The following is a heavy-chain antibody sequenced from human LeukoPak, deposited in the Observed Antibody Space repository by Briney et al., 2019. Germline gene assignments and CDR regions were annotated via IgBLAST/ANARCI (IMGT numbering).Heavy chain of an antibody. Sequence: PSETLSLTCTVSSASITSSPYFWGWIRQSPGKGLEWIGEINHSGSTNYNPSLKSRVTISVDPSKNQFSLKLTSVIAADTAVYYCARAGWFGELYGPLDFWGQGTLVTVSS. D-gene: IGHD3-10*01. J-gene: IGHJ4*02. V-gene: IGHV4-39*07. CDR1: SASITSSPYF. CDR2: INHSGST. CDR3: ARAGWFGELYGPLDF.